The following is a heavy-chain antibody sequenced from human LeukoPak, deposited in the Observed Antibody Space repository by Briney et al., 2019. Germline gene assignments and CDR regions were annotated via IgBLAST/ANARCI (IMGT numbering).Heavy chain of an antibody. CDR2: IYYSGST. CDR1: GRSISSYY. J-gene: IGHJ5*02. CDR3: ARDQGYCSSTSCNNWFDP. V-gene: IGHV4-59*01. Sequence: PSETLSLTCTVSGRSISSYYWSWIRQPPAKGLEWIGYIYYSGSTNYNPSLKSRVTISVDTSKNQFSLKLSSVTAADTAVYYCARDQGYCSSTSCNNWFDPWGQGTLVTVSS. D-gene: IGHD2-2*01.